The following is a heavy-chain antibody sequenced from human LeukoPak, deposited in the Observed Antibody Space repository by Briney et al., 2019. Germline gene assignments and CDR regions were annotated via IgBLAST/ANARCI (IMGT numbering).Heavy chain of an antibody. CDR2: IRSSRNNI. Sequence: GGSLRLSCAASGFTFSSYSMHWVRQAPGKGLEWVSFIRSSRNNIYYADSVKGRFTISRDNAKNSLYLQMNSLRAEYTSVYYCTRAPLAGGYYDYSCAADCWGQGALVTVSS. J-gene: IGHJ4*02. D-gene: IGHD3-22*01. V-gene: IGHV3-21*01. CDR1: GFTFSSYS. CDR3: TRAPLAGGYYDYSCAADC.